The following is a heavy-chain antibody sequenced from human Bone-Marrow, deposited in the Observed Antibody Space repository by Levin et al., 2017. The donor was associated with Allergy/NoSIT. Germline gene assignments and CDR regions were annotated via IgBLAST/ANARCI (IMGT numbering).Heavy chain of an antibody. CDR3: ARDGPAKPWA. V-gene: IGHV3-53*01. CDR1: GFTVSNNY. Sequence: GGSLRLSCAVSGFTVSNNYMNWVRQAPGRGLDWVSLIYSTGVTHYADSVKGRFTISRDSSKNTLYLQMDSRRVEDTAVYYCARDGPAKPWAWGQGTMVTVSS. D-gene: IGHD2-2*01. CDR2: IYSTGVT. J-gene: IGHJ3*01.